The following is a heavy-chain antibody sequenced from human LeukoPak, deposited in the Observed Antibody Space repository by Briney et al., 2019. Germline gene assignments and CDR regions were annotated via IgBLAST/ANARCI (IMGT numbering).Heavy chain of an antibody. CDR3: ARDLGGSSWSLRAFDI. J-gene: IGHJ3*02. CDR1: GFTFSRNS. CDR2: SSASGTI. D-gene: IGHD6-13*01. Sequence: PGGSLRLSCAASGFTFSRNSMNWVRQAPGKGLEWVSYSSASGTILYADSVKGRFTISRDIAKNSLYLQMNSLRAEDTAVYYCARDLGGSSWSLRAFDIWGQGTMVTVSS. V-gene: IGHV3-48*04.